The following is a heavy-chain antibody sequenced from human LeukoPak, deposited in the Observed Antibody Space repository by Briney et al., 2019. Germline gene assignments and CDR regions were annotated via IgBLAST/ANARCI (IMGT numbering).Heavy chain of an antibody. CDR1: GGTFSNYA. CDR3: ARGPTVVTSGYYYYYGMDV. V-gene: IGHV1-69*04. J-gene: IGHJ6*02. Sequence: GASVKVSCKASGGTFSNYAISWVRQAPGQGLEWMGRIIPNLAIVSYAQRFQGRVTITADKSTSTAYMELSSLRSEDTAVYYCARGPTVVTSGYYYYYGMDVWGQGTTVTVSS. D-gene: IGHD4-17*01. CDR2: IIPNLAIV.